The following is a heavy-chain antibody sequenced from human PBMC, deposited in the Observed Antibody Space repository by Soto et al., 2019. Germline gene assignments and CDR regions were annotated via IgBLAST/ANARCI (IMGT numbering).Heavy chain of an antibody. V-gene: IGHV5-51*01. D-gene: IGHD2-2*01. CDR3: ARRKASSTTSLSFRAGFDY. Sequence: GESLKISCKGSGYSFTNYWIGWVRQMPGKGLEWMGLIYPGDSDTRYSPSFEGQVTISADKSISTAYLQWSGLKASDTAMYYCARRKASSTTSLSFRAGFDYWGQGTLVTVSS. CDR1: GYSFTNYW. J-gene: IGHJ4*02. CDR2: IYPGDSDT.